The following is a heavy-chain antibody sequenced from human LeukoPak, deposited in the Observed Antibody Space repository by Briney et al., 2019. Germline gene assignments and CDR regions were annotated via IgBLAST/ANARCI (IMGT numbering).Heavy chain of an antibody. CDR3: AKKHFPTSGWIDS. Sequence: PGGSLRLSCAASGFTFSSYAISWVRQAPGKGLEWVSAISGSGGSTYYADSVKGRFTISRDNSKNTLYLQMNSLRAEDTAVYYCAKKHFPTSGWIDSWGQGTLVTVSS. J-gene: IGHJ4*02. CDR2: ISGSGGST. V-gene: IGHV3-23*01. D-gene: IGHD6-19*01. CDR1: GFTFSSYA.